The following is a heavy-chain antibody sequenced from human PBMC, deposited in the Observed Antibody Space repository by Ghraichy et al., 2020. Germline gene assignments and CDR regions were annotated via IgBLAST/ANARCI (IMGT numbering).Heavy chain of an antibody. V-gene: IGHV4-59*01. CDR2: LFNDGST. CDR3: ARSLSGLDSGDY. D-gene: IGHD2-2*03. Sequence: SETLSLTCTVSGGSISNEHWNWVRQPPGKGLEGIAYLFNDGSTSYNPSLKNRVTISLDRSQNQLSLRLTSVTAADTAVYFCARSLSGLDSGDYWGQGTLVTVSS. CDR1: GGSISNEH. J-gene: IGHJ4*02.